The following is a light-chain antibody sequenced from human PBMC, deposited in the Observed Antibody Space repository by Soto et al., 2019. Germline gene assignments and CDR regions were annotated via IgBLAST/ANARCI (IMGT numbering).Light chain of an antibody. CDR1: QSISIW. V-gene: IGKV1-5*03. J-gene: IGKJ1*01. CDR2: GTS. Sequence: DIHMTQSPSTLSASVGDRVTITCRSSQSISIWLAWYQQKPGRAPNLLIYGTSSLESGVPSRFSGSGSGTEFTLTISSLQPDDFAPYYCQHYNDYSWTFGQGTKVDIK. CDR3: QHYNDYSWT.